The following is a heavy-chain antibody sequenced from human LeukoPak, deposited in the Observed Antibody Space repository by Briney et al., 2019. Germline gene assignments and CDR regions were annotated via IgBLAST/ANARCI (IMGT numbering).Heavy chain of an antibody. CDR1: GFTFSTYW. D-gene: IGHD3-10*01. CDR2: INHDGSEK. V-gene: IGHV3-7*01. J-gene: IGHJ4*02. Sequence: GGSLRLSCAASGFTFSTYWMTWVRQAPGKGLEWVANINHDGSEKYYVDSVRGRFTISRDNAKNSLYMQMNSLRAEDTAVYYCARDGITMRILEYWGQGTLVTVSS. CDR3: ARDGITMRILEY.